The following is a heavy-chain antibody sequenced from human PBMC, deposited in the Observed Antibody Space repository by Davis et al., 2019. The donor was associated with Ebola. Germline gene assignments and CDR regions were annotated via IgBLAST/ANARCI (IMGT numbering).Heavy chain of an antibody. CDR2: IIPIFGTA. CDR1: GGTFSSYA. J-gene: IGHJ4*02. CDR3: AGGLYSSGWYRGDY. Sequence: SVKVSCKASGGTFSSYAISWVRQAPGQGLEWMGGIIPIFGTANYAQKFQGRVTITADESTSTAHMELSSLRSEDTAVYYCAGGLYSSGWYRGDYWGQGTLVTVSS. V-gene: IGHV1-69*13. D-gene: IGHD6-19*01.